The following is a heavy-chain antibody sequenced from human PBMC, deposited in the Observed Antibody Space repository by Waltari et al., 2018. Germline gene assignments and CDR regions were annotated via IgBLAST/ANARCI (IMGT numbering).Heavy chain of an antibody. V-gene: IGHV4-39*01. CDR1: GGSISSRSYY. Sequence: QLQLQESGPGLLKPSETLSLTCTVSGGSISSRSYYWGWIRQPPGKGLEWIGGIYYDGSTYYDPSLRSRVTITADTSTDTAYMELSSLTSGDTAVYYCAPLPGGSGQTFDYWGQGTLVTVSS. CDR2: IYYDGST. D-gene: IGHD3-10*01. CDR3: APLPGGSGQTFDY. J-gene: IGHJ4*02.